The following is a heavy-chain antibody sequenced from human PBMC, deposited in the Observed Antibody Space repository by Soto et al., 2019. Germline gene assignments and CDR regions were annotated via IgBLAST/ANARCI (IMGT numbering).Heavy chain of an antibody. CDR3: ARDRGRGGSYYIYFYGMDV. J-gene: IGHJ6*02. V-gene: IGHV1-46*01. CDR1: GGTFSSYA. D-gene: IGHD1-26*01. CDR2: INPSGGSI. Sequence: ASVKVSCKASGGTFSSYAISWVRQAPGQGLEWMGVINPSGGSINYAQKFQGRVTMTRDTSTSTVYMELSSLRSEDTAVYYCARDRGRGGSYYIYFYGMDVWGQGTTVTVS.